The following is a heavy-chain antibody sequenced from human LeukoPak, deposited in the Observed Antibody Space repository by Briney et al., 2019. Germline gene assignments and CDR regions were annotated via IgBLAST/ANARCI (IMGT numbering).Heavy chain of an antibody. V-gene: IGHV3-23*01. CDR1: GFTFSSYA. CDR2: ICGSGGST. J-gene: IGHJ5*02. Sequence: PGGSLRLSCAASGFTFSSYAMSWVRQAPGKGLEWVSAICGSGGSTYYAYTVKGRFTISRDNSKNTLYLQMNSLRAEDTAVYYCAKAERSYYDSSGYYSTWGQGTLVTVSS. D-gene: IGHD3-22*01. CDR3: AKAERSYYDSSGYYST.